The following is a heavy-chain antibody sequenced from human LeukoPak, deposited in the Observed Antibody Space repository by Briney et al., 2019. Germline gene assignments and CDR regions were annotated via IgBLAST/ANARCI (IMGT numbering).Heavy chain of an antibody. CDR3: ARNGYTKSWTHLDY. CDR2: IYSTGDT. V-gene: IGHV4-4*07. Sequence: SETLSLTCTVSSGSIRSYLWAWIRQPAGKTLEWIGRIYSTGDTDYNPSLKSRVTMSVDASKNQFSLNLRSVTTADTAFYYCARNGYTKSWTHLDYWGQGILVSVSS. D-gene: IGHD3/OR15-3a*01. CDR1: SGSIRSYL. J-gene: IGHJ4*02.